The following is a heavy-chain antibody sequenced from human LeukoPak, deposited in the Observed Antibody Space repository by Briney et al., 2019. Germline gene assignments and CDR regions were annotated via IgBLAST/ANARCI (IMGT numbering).Heavy chain of an antibody. J-gene: IGHJ5*02. Sequence: PSETLSLTCAVSGYSISSGYYWGWIRPSPGKGLEWIGSIHHSGTTYHNPSLKSRVTMSVDTSKNQFSLKLSSVTAADTAVYYCASTSRTLSWFDPWGQGTLVTVSS. D-gene: IGHD3-16*01. CDR1: GYSISSGYY. V-gene: IGHV4-38-2*01. CDR2: IHHSGTT. CDR3: ASTSRTLSWFDP.